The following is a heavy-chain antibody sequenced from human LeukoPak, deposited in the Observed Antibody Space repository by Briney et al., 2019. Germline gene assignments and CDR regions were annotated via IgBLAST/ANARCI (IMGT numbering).Heavy chain of an antibody. CDR2: ISESGGST. V-gene: IGHV3-23*01. J-gene: IGHJ4*02. Sequence: GGSLRLSCVVSGITLSNYAMSWVRLAPGKGLEWVSGISESGGSTKYADSVKGRFTISRDNSLNTVYLQMNSLRAEDTAVYFCAKRGIVIRGVLIIGFHKEAYYFDYWGQGILVTVSS. CDR3: AKRGIVIRGVLIIGFHKEAYYFDY. D-gene: IGHD3-10*01. CDR1: GITLSNYA.